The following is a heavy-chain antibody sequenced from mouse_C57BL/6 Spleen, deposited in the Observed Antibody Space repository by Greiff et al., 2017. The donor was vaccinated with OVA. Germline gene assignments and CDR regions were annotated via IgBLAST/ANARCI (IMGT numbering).Heavy chain of an antibody. CDR2: IYPGSGNT. V-gene: IGHV1-76*01. J-gene: IGHJ1*03. CDR3: AREYYGSSYVSYWYFDV. Sequence: VQLQQSGAELVRPGASVKLSCKASGYTFTDYYINWVKQRPGQGLEWIARIYPGSGNTYYNEKFKGKATLTAEKSSSTAYMQLSSLTSEDSAVYFCAREYYGSSYVSYWYFDVWGTGTTVTVSS. D-gene: IGHD1-1*01. CDR1: GYTFTDYY.